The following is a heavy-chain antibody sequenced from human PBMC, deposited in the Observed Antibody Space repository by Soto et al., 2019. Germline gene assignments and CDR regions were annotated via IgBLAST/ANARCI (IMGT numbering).Heavy chain of an antibody. CDR3: AREGSGWYNWFDP. V-gene: IGHV3-48*01. J-gene: IGHJ5*02. CDR1: GFTFSSYS. Sequence: PGGSLRLSCAASGFTFSSYSMNWVRQAPGKGLEWVSYISSSSSTIYYADSVKGRFTISRDNAKNSLYLQMNSLRAEDRAVYYCAREGSGWYNWFDPWRQGTPVTVTS. D-gene: IGHD6-19*01. CDR2: ISSSSSTI.